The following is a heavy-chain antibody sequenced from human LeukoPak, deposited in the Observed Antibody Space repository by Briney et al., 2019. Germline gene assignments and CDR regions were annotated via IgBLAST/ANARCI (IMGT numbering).Heavy chain of an antibody. V-gene: IGHV3-48*01. J-gene: IGHJ5*02. CDR2: ISSSSSTI. CDR3: ARSLVVGATYPYH. Sequence: GGSLRLSCAASAFTFSSYSMNWVRQAPGKGLGWVSYISSSSSTIYYADSVKGRFTISRDNAKNSLYLQMNSLRAEDTAVYYCARSLVVGATYPYHWGQGTLVTVSS. CDR1: AFTFSSYS. D-gene: IGHD1-26*01.